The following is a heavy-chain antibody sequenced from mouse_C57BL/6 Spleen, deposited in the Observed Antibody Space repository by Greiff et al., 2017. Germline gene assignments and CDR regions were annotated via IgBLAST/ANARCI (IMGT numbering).Heavy chain of an antibody. V-gene: IGHV1-69*01. Sequence: QVQLKQPGAELVMPGASVKLSCKASGYTFTSYWMHWVKQRPGQGLEWIGEIDPSDSYTNYNQKFKGKSTLTVDKSSSTAYMQLSSLTSEDSAVYCCARRGTVVSYYFDYWGQGTTLTVSS. CDR1: GYTFTSYW. CDR2: IDPSDSYT. D-gene: IGHD1-1*01. CDR3: ARRGTVVSYYFDY. J-gene: IGHJ2*01.